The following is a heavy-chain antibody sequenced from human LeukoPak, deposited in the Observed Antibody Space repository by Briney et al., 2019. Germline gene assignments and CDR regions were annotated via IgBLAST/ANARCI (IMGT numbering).Heavy chain of an antibody. CDR2: IYYDGST. V-gene: IGHV4-39*02. D-gene: IGHD4/OR15-4a*01. Sequence: PSETLSLTCTVSGGSIRGNGYYWGWIRQAPGKGLEWIGSIYYDGSTYYNPSLKSRVTISVDTPKNYFSLKLSSVTAADTAVCYCASSVWWPYYFDYWGQGTLVTVSS. J-gene: IGHJ4*02. CDR1: GGSIRGNGYY. CDR3: ASSVWWPYYFDY.